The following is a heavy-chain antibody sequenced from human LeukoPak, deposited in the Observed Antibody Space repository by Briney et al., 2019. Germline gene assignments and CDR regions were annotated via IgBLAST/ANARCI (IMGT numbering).Heavy chain of an antibody. J-gene: IGHJ6*03. D-gene: IGHD2-2*01. CDR1: GFTFSSYS. Sequence: GGSLRLSCAASGFTFSSYSMHWVRQAPGKGLVWVSRINSDGSSTSYADSVKGRFTISRDNAKNTLYLQMNSLRAEDTAVYYCATLPADCSSTSCYYYYYMDVWGKGTTVTVSS. CDR3: ATLPADCSSTSCYYYYYMDV. V-gene: IGHV3-74*01. CDR2: INSDGSST.